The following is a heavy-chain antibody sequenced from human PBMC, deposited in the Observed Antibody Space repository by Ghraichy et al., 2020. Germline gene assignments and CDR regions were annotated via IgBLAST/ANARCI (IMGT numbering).Heavy chain of an antibody. V-gene: IGHV3-72*01. J-gene: IGHJ3*02. D-gene: IGHD4-11*01. CDR2: TRNKANSYTT. CDR1: GFTFSDHY. Sequence: GGSLRLSCAASGFTFSDHYMDWVRQAPGNGLEWVGRTRNKANSYTTEYAASVKGRFTISRDDSKNSLYLQMNSLKTEDTAVYYCARVTTGVDAFDIWGQGTMVTVSS. CDR3: ARVTTGVDAFDI.